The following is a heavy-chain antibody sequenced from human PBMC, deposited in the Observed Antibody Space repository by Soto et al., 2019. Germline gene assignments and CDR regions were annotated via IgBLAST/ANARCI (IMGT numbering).Heavy chain of an antibody. D-gene: IGHD6-19*01. CDR3: ARNLILIAVAGTAFRDYYYYGMDV. Sequence: GASVKVSCKACGYTFTSYYMHWVRQAPGQGLEWMGIINPSGGSTSYAQKFQGRVTMTRDTSTSTVYMELSSLRSEDTAVYYCARNLILIAVAGTAFRDYYYYGMDVWG. V-gene: IGHV1-46*01. J-gene: IGHJ6*02. CDR1: GYTFTSYY. CDR2: INPSGGST.